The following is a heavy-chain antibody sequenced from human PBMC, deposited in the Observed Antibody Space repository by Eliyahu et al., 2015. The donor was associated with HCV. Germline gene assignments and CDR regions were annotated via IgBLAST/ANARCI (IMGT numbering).Heavy chain of an antibody. CDR1: GGSFXGXY. V-gene: IGHV4-34*01. CDR2: XNHSGST. J-gene: IGHJ6*02. CDR3: ARGRVVPAAIPPYYYGMDV. Sequence: QVQLQQWGAGLLKPSETLSLTCAVYGGSFXGXYWSWIRQPPGKGXXWIXEXNHSGSTNYNPSLKSRVTISVDTSKNQFSLKLSSVTAADTAVYYCARGRVVPAAIPPYYYGMDVWGQGTTVTVSS. D-gene: IGHD2-2*02.